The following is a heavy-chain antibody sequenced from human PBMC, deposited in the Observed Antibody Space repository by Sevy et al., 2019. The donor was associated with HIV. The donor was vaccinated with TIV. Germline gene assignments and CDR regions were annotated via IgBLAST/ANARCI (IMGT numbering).Heavy chain of an antibody. D-gene: IGHD6-13*01. CDR1: GYSFTSYW. J-gene: IGHJ3*02. CDR2: IYPGDSDT. CDR3: ERDIAAAGTSDAFDI. Sequence: GESLKISCKGSGYSFTSYWIGWVRQMPGKGLEWMGIIYPGDSDTRYSPSFQGQVTISADKSISTPYLQWSSLKASDTAMYYCERDIAAAGTSDAFDIWGQGTMVTVSS. V-gene: IGHV5-51*01.